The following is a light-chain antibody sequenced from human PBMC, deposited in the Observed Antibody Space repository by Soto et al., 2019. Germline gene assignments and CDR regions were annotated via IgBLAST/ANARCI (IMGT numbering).Light chain of an antibody. J-gene: IGLJ1*01. Sequence: QSVLTQPPSASGTPGQRVTISCSGSSSKIGSNTINWYQPLPGTAPKLLLYSNNQRPSGVPDRFSGSKYVTSASLAISGLQSEAEADYYCAAWDDSLNVLWVFGNGTKVTVL. V-gene: IGLV1-44*01. CDR3: AAWDDSLNVLWV. CDR1: SSKIGSNT. CDR2: SNN.